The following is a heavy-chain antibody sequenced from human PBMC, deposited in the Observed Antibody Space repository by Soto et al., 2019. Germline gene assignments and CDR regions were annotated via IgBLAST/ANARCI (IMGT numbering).Heavy chain of an antibody. J-gene: IGHJ6*02. CDR2: INPNSGGT. Sequence: GASVKVSCKASGYTFIDYYIHWVRQAPGQGLEWMGWINPNSGGTNYAQNFQGRVTMTRDTSISTAYRELSRLTSDDTALYYCVSFRYDGTGYYFSHYTMDVWGQGTTVTVSS. CDR3: VSFRYDGTGYYFSHYTMDV. CDR1: GYTFIDYY. V-gene: IGHV1-2*02. D-gene: IGHD3-22*01.